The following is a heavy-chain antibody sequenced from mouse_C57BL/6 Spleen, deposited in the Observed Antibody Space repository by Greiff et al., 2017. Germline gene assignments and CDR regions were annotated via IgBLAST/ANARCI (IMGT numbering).Heavy chain of an antibody. CDR1: GYSITSGYY. V-gene: IGHV3-6*01. CDR2: ISYDGSN. Sequence: EVKLMESGPGLVKPSQSLSLTCSVTGYSITSGYYWNWIRQFPGNKLEWMGYISYDGSNNYNPSLKNRISITRDTSKNQFFLKLNSVTTEDTATYYCARDYYGSSWAYWGQGTLVTVAA. CDR3: ARDYYGSSWAY. D-gene: IGHD1-1*01. J-gene: IGHJ3*01.